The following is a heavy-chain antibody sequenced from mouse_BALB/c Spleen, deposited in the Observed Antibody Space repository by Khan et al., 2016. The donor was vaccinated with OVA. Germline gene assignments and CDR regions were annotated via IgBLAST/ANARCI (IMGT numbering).Heavy chain of an antibody. CDR2: ISYGGGST. D-gene: IGHD1-2*01. CDR3: ARPTTAGYYYAMDY. J-gene: IGHJ4*01. Sequence: EVELVESGGGLVQPGGSLKLSCAASGFTFSSYTMSWVRQTPEKGLEWVAYISYGGGSTYYPDTVKGRFTISRDNAKNTLYLQMSSLKSEDTAMYYCARPTTAGYYYAMDYWGQGTSVTVSS. V-gene: IGHV5-12-2*01. CDR1: GFTFSSYT.